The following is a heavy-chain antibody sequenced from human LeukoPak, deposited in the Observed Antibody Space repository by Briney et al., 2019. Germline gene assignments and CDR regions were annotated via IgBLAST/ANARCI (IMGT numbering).Heavy chain of an antibody. V-gene: IGHV4-59*08. CDR1: GGSISNYY. D-gene: IGHD3-22*01. J-gene: IGHJ4*02. Sequence: SETLSLTCTVSGGSISNYYWSWIRQPPGQGLEWIGYIYYSGSTNYNPSLKSRVTISVDTSKNQFSLKLSSVTAADTAVYYCARLVNYYDSTGYYYGFDYWGQGTLVTVSS. CDR2: IYYSGST. CDR3: ARLVNYYDSTGYYYGFDY.